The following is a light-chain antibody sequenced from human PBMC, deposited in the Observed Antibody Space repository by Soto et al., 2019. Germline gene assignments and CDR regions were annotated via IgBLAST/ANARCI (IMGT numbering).Light chain of an antibody. CDR1: QSVSSY. CDR2: DAS. CDR3: QQRSNWPSIT. V-gene: IGKV3-11*01. Sequence: EIVLTQSPATLSLSPGERATLSCRASQSVSSYLAWYQQKPGQAPRLLIYDASTRATGIPARFSGSGSGTDFTITISSLEPEDFAVYYCQQRSNWPSITFGQGTRLEIK. J-gene: IGKJ5*01.